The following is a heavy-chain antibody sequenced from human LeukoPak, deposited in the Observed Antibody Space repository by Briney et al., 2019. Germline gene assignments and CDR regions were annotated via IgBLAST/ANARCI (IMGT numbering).Heavy chain of an antibody. CDR3: ARGRRRQQLSVKGWFYP. V-gene: IGHV1-8*03. D-gene: IGHD2-2*01. Sequence: GASVKVSCKASGYTFTSYDINWVRQATGQGLEWMGWMNPNSGNTGYAQKFQGRVTITRNTSISTAYMELSSLRSEDTAVYYCARGRRRQQLSVKGWFYPWAQGTLVTVSS. CDR2: MNPNSGNT. J-gene: IGHJ5*02. CDR1: GYTFTSYD.